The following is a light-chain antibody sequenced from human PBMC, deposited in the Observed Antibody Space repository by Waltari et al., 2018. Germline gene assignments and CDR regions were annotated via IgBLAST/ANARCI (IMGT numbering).Light chain of an antibody. J-gene: IGKJ1*01. CDR1: QSVLYSPNNKNY. V-gene: IGKV4-1*01. CDR3: QQYHSVPRT. CDR2: WAS. Sequence: DIVLTQSPDSLAVSLGERATIKCKSSQSVLYSPNNKNYLGWFQQKAGQPPKLLIYWASMREYGVPDRFSGSGSGTDFTLTISSLQAEDVAVYYCQQYHSVPRTFGQGTKVEI.